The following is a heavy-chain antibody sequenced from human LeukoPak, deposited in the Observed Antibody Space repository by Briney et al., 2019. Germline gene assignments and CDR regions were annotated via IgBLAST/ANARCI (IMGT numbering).Heavy chain of an antibody. CDR3: ARAAYCGGDCYYFDY. D-gene: IGHD2-21*02. CDR1: GGSISSYY. Sequence: PSETLSLTCTVSGGSISSYYWSWIRQPPGKGLEWIGYIYYSGSTNYNPSLKSRVTISVDTSKNQFSLKLSSVTAADTAVYYCARAAYCGGDCYYFDYWGQGTLVTVSS. J-gene: IGHJ4*02. CDR2: IYYSGST. V-gene: IGHV4-59*01.